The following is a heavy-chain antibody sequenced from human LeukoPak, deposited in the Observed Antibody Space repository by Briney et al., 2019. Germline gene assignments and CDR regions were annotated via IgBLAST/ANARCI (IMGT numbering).Heavy chain of an antibody. CDR2: ISHDGSNK. V-gene: IGHV3-30*18. CDR1: GFTFSSYG. D-gene: IGHD6-13*01. Sequence: PGGSLRLSCAASGFTFSSYGMHWVRQAPGKGLEWVAVISHDGSNKYYADYVKGRFTISRDNSKNTLYLQMNSLRAEDTAVYYCAKAGGGTTAAGINYWGQGTLVTVSS. CDR3: AKAGGGTTAAGINY. J-gene: IGHJ4*02.